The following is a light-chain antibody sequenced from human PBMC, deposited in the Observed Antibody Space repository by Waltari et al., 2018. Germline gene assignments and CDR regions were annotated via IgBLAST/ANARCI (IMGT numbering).Light chain of an antibody. Sequence: QLLLTQSPSASASLGASVKLTCTLSSGHSSNIIAWLQQQPEEGPRYLMKVNSDGSHSKGDEIPDRFSGSSSGAERYLTISTVQSEDEADYYCQTGGHGTWVFGGGTKLTVL. CDR2: VNSDGSH. V-gene: IGLV4-69*01. CDR1: SGHSSNI. CDR3: QTGGHGTWV. J-gene: IGLJ3*02.